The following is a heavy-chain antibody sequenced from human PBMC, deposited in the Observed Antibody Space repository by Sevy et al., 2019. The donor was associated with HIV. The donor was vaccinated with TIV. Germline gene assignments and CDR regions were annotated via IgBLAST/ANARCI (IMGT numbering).Heavy chain of an antibody. CDR1: GFTFSSYA. J-gene: IGHJ5*02. Sequence: GGSLRLSCAASGFTFSSYAMSWVRQAPGKGLEWVSAIGGSGGSTYYADSVKGRFTISRDNSKNTLYLQMNSLRAEDTAVYYCAKAKSAMATILWFDPWGQGTLVTVSS. CDR3: AKAKSAMATILWFDP. V-gene: IGHV3-23*01. CDR2: IGGSGGST. D-gene: IGHD5-12*01.